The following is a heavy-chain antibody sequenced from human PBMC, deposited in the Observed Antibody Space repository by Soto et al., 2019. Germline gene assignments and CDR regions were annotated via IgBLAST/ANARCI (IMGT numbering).Heavy chain of an antibody. CDR2: ISPMFGAA. CDR3: AREVQVHTPAFVY. D-gene: IGHD3-10*01. CDR1: GGTFNTYA. V-gene: IGHV1-69*19. Sequence: QVQLVQSGAEMKKPGSSVKVYCQSSGGTFNTYAMNWVRQAPGQGPEWMGDISPMFGAANYAPKFQGRVTITADESTGTSYMQLSSLTSEDTDLYFCAREVQVHTPAFVYWGQGTLVTVSS. J-gene: IGHJ4*02.